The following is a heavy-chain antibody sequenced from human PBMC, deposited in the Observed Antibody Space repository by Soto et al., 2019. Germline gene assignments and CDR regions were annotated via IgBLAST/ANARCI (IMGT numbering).Heavy chain of an antibody. CDR2: LNPGNGNT. CDR3: ARDQGIPYCGGDCYSDWYFDL. D-gene: IGHD2-21*01. Sequence: QVQLVQSGAEVKEPGASVKDSCRASGYTFTNYAIHWVRQAPGQRLEWLGWLNPGNGNTKYPQKFQGRVTITRDTSASTAYMFLSSLRSEDTAVYYCARDQGIPYCGGDCYSDWYFDLSGRVTLFTFSS. J-gene: IGHJ2*01. V-gene: IGHV1-3*01. CDR1: GYTFTNYA.